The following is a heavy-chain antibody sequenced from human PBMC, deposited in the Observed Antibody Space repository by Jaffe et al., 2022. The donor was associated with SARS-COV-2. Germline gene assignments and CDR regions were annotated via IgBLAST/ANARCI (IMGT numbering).Heavy chain of an antibody. D-gene: IGHD3-10*01. Sequence: QLQLQESGPGLVKPSETLSLTCTVSGGSISSSSYYWGWIRQPPGKGLEWIGSIYYSGSTYYNPSLKSRVTISVDTSKNQFSLKLSSVTAADTAVYYCARPRYGAHAFDIWGQGTMVTVSS. CDR2: IYYSGST. CDR1: GGSISSSSYY. CDR3: ARPRYGAHAFDI. V-gene: IGHV4-39*01. J-gene: IGHJ3*02.